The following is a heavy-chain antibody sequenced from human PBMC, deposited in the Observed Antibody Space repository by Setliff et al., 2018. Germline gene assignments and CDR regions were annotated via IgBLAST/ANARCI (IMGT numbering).Heavy chain of an antibody. CDR1: GDPMSSRRYY. CDR2: IYTSWST. Sequence: SETLSLTCTVSGDPMSSRRYYWAWIRQPAGKGLEWIGQIYTSWSTNYNPSLKSRVTISLDTSKSQFSLKLSSVTAADMALYYCARNPDFLQYSFDLWGRGTLVTVSS. J-gene: IGHJ2*01. V-gene: IGHV4-61*09. D-gene: IGHD3-3*01. CDR3: ARNPDFLQYSFDL.